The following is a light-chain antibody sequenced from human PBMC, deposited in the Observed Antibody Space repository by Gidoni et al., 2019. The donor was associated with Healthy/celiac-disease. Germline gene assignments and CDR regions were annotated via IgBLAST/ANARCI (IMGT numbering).Light chain of an antibody. Sequence: DIQMTQSPSSLSASVGDRVTITCRASQGISKYLAWYQQKPGKVPKLLIYAASTLQSGVPSRFSGSGSGTDFTLTISSLQPEDVATYYCQTYNSAPLTFXPXTNVDIK. V-gene: IGKV1-27*01. CDR1: QGISKY. J-gene: IGKJ3*01. CDR3: QTYNSAPLT. CDR2: AAS.